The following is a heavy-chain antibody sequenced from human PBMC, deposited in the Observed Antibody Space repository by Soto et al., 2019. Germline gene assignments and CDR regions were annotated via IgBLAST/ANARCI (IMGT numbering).Heavy chain of an antibody. V-gene: IGHV1-18*04. D-gene: IGHD2-21*01. CDR1: GYTFTNHG. J-gene: IGHJ4*02. CDR2: VSGYNDKT. CDR3: ARDFYPVAYFFDY. Sequence: QVQLVQSGAELKKPGASVKVSCKASGYTFTNHGISWVRQAPGQGLEWVGWVSGYNDKTKSAQKYQGRVTMTTDTSTNTAYMELRSLRSDDTAVYFCARDFYPVAYFFDYWGQGTLVTVAS.